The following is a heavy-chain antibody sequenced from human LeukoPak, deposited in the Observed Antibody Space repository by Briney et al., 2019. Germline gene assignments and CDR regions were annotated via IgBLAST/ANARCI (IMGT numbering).Heavy chain of an antibody. CDR3: ARDDCSGGSCYAP. CDR2: IYYSGST. CDR1: GGPMSSYH. D-gene: IGHD2-15*01. J-gene: IGHJ5*02. Sequence: SETLSLPCTVSGGPMSSYHWRWMRQPPGKALEGIGYIYYSGSTNYNPSLKSRVTISVDTSKNQFSLKLNSVTAADTAVYYCARDDCSGGSCYAPWGQGTLVTVSS. V-gene: IGHV4-59*01.